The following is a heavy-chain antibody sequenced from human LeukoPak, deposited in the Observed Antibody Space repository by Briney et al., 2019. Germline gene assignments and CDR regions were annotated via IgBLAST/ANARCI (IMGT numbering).Heavy chain of an antibody. CDR1: GFTFSSYS. J-gene: IGHJ4*02. Sequence: PGGSLRLSCAASGFTFSSYSMIWVRQAPGMGLEWVSYISSSSSNIYYADSVKGRFTISRDNAKNSLYLQMNSLRAEDTAVYYCARGMTTVTRRDYWGQGTLVTVSS. CDR3: ARGMTTVTRRDY. V-gene: IGHV3-48*01. D-gene: IGHD4-17*01. CDR2: ISSSSSNI.